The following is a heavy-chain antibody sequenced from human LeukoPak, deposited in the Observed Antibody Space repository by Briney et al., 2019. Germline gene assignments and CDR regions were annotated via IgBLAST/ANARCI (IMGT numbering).Heavy chain of an antibody. Sequence: ASVKVSCKASRYTFTGYYMHWVRQAPGQGLEWMGWINPNSGGTNYAQKFQGRVTMTRDTSISTAYMELSRLRSDDTAVYYCAAIFGVVIVTDYFDYWGQGTLVTVSS. CDR1: RYTFTGYY. V-gene: IGHV1-2*02. CDR2: INPNSGGT. J-gene: IGHJ4*02. CDR3: AAIFGVVIVTDYFDY. D-gene: IGHD3-3*01.